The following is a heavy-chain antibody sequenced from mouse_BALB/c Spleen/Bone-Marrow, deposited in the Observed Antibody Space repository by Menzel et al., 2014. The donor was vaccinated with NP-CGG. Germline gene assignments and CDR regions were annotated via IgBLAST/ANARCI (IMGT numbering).Heavy chain of an antibody. CDR3: ARSTMITTGYYYAMDY. CDR1: GFTFSSFG. D-gene: IGHD2-4*01. V-gene: IGHV5-17*02. Sequence: EVKVEESGGGLVQPGGSRKVSCAASGFTFSSFGMHWVRPAPEKGLEWIACISSGSSTIXYADTVKGRFTISRDNPKNTLFLQMTSLRSEDTAMYYCARSTMITTGYYYAMDYWGQGTSVTVSS. CDR2: ISSGSSTI. J-gene: IGHJ4*01.